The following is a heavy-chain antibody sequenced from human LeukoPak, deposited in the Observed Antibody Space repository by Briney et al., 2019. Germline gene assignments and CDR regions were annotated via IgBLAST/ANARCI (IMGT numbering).Heavy chain of an antibody. V-gene: IGHV1-18*01. D-gene: IGHD3-22*01. J-gene: IGHJ3*02. Sequence: GASVKVSRKTSGYTYSSYGIGWVRQAPGQRPEYVGWITPYNANTNLAQKFQGRVTMTADTSTSTVYMELRSLRPDDTAVYYCAGLGDSSGYNDAFDIWGQGTMVTVSS. CDR3: AGLGDSSGYNDAFDI. CDR2: ITPYNANT. CDR1: GYTYSSYG.